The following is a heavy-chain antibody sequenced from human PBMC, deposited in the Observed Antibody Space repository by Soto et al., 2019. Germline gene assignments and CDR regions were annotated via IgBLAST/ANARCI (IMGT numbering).Heavy chain of an antibody. CDR3: ARDYETSSAGYYYYGMDV. D-gene: IGHD3-9*01. Sequence: QPGGSLRLSCGASGFTFMSYAMHWVRQAPGKGLEWVATISHDGNIKYYADSVKGRFAISRDNSMNAMFLQMDSLRPEDTARYYCARDYETSSAGYYYYGMDVWGHGTTVTVSS. CDR1: GFTFMSYA. J-gene: IGHJ6*02. V-gene: IGHV3-30*09. CDR2: ISHDGNIK.